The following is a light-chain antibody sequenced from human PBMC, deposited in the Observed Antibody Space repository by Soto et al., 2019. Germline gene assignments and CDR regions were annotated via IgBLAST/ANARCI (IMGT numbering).Light chain of an antibody. Sequence: EIVLTQSPGTLSLSPGQRATLSCRASQSVSSSYLAWYQQRPGQAPRLLIYDASNRATGIPARFSGSRSGTEFSLTISSLQSEDFAVYSCQQYGDWPGAFGGGTKVDI. CDR1: QSVSSSY. J-gene: IGKJ4*01. CDR3: QQYGDWPGA. CDR2: DAS. V-gene: IGKV3-20*01.